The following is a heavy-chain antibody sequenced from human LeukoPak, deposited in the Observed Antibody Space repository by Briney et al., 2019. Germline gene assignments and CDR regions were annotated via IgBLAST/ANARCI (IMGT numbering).Heavy chain of an antibody. Sequence: SETLSLTCTVSGGSISNYYWSWIRQPPGKGLEWIGYIYASGSTNYNPSLKSRVTISVDTSKSHFSLRLNSGTAADTAVYYCARHGDVFDAFDIWGQGTMVTVSS. CDR1: GGSISNYY. V-gene: IGHV4-4*09. J-gene: IGHJ3*02. D-gene: IGHD2-21*02. CDR2: IYASGST. CDR3: ARHGDVFDAFDI.